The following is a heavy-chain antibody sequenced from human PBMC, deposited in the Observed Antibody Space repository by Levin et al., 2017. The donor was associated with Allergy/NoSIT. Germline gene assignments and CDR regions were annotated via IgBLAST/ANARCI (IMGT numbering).Heavy chain of an antibody. CDR2: IGTTGDT. J-gene: IGHJ3*02. Sequence: GGSLRLSCAASGFTFSRYDMHWVRQPTGKGLEWVSAIGTTGDTYYPDSVKGRFTISRENAKNSLYLQMNSLTAGDTAVYYCARVGIVRATVNAFDSWGQGTMVTVSS. CDR1: GFTFSRYD. V-gene: IGHV3-13*01. D-gene: IGHD1-26*01. CDR3: ARVGIVRATVNAFDS.